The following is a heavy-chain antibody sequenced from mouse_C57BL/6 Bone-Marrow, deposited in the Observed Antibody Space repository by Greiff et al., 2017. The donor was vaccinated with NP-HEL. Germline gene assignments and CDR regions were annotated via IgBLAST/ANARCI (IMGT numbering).Heavy chain of an antibody. J-gene: IGHJ2*01. D-gene: IGHD2-5*01. CDR1: GYAFSSSW. V-gene: IGHV1-82*01. Sequence: QVQLQQSGPELVKPGASVKISCKASGYAFSSSWMNWVKQRPGKGLEWIGRIYTGDGDTNYNGKFKGKATLTADKSSSTAYMQLSSLTSEDSAVYFCARSPYSNSYFDYWGQGTTLTVSS. CDR3: ARSPYSNSYFDY. CDR2: IYTGDGDT.